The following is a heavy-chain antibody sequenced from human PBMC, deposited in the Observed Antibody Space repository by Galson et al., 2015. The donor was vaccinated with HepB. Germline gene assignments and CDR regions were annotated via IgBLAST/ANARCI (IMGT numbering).Heavy chain of an antibody. J-gene: IGHJ4*02. D-gene: IGHD4-23*01. V-gene: IGHV3-23*01. CDR1: GFTFSSYA. CDR3: AKRPDYGGNSRYFFDY. CDR2: ISGSGSST. Sequence: SLRLSCAASGFTFSSYAMSWVRQAPGKGLEWVSTISGSGSSTYYADSVKGRFTISRDNSKNTLYLQMNSLRAEDTAVYYCAKRPDYGGNSRYFFDYWGQATLVTVSS.